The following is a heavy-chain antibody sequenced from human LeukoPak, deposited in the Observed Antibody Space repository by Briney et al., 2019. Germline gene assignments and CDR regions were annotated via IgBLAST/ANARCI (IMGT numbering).Heavy chain of an antibody. Sequence: GGSLRLSCAASGFTFSSYSMNWVRQAPGKGLEWVSSISSSSSYIYYADSVKGRFTISRDNAKNSLYLQMNSLRAEDTAVYYCARGNYDILTGYPLKDMDVWGRGTTVTVSS. V-gene: IGHV3-21*01. CDR2: ISSSSSYI. CDR3: ARGNYDILTGYPLKDMDV. CDR1: GFTFSSYS. J-gene: IGHJ6*03. D-gene: IGHD3-9*01.